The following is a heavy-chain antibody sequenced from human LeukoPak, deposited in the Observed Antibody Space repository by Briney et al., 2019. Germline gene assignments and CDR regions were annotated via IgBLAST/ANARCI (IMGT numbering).Heavy chain of an antibody. CDR3: ARDGLSSSWRTGGYYFDY. CDR2: ISSSSTYI. D-gene: IGHD6-13*01. Sequence: GCALRLSRTASGFTFSSYRMNWVRQAPRKGLEWVSSISSSSTYIYYADSVKGRFTISRDNAKKSLYMQMNSLTAGDMAVYYCARDGLSSSWRTGGYYFDYWGQGTLVTVSS. CDR1: GFTFSSYR. V-gene: IGHV3-21*01. J-gene: IGHJ4*02.